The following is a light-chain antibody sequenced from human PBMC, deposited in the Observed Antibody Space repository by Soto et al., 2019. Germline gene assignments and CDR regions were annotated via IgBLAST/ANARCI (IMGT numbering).Light chain of an antibody. CDR3: CSYAGSYV. V-gene: IGLV2-23*01. CDR2: EGS. J-gene: IGLJ1*01. CDR1: SSDVGSYNL. Sequence: QSALTQPASVSGSPGQSITISCTETSSDVGSYNLVSWYQQHPGKAPKLMIYEGSKRPSGVSNRFSGSKSGNTASLTISGLQAEDEADYYCCSYAGSYVFGTGTKLTVL.